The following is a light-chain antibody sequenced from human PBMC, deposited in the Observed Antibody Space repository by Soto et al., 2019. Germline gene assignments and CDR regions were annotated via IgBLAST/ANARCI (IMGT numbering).Light chain of an antibody. CDR3: SSYTSGTTPYV. J-gene: IGLJ1*01. V-gene: IGLV2-14*01. CDR2: AVS. CDR1: ISDVGAYNY. Sequence: QSALTQPASVSGSPGQSITISCTGTISDVGAYNYVSWYQHHPGKAPKLVIFAVSNRPSGISNRFSGSKSGNTASLTISGLQAEDEADYYCSSYTSGTTPYVFGTGTKLTVL.